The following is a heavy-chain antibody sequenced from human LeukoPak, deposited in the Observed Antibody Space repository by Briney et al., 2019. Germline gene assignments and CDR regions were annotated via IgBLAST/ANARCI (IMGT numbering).Heavy chain of an antibody. Sequence: SETLSLTCTGSGGSIRSYFWSWIRQPPGKGLEWIGYIYYTGNTNYNPSLKSRVTISIDTSKNQFSLKLTSVTAADTAVYYCARFSTIWYLGEYWGQGTLVTVSS. V-gene: IGHV4-59*01. CDR1: GGSIRSYF. J-gene: IGHJ4*02. CDR3: ARFSTIWYLGEY. CDR2: IYYTGNT. D-gene: IGHD6-13*01.